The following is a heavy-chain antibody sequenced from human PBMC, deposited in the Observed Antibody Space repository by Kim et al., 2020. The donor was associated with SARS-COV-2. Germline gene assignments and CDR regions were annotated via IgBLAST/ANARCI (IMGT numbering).Heavy chain of an antibody. D-gene: IGHD6-19*01. CDR3: AKGGEQWLATYYYYGMDV. Sequence: KGRLPLSRDNSKNTLYLQMNSLRAEETAVYYCAKGGEQWLATYYYYGMDVWGQGTTVTVSS. V-gene: IGHV3-23*03. J-gene: IGHJ6*02.